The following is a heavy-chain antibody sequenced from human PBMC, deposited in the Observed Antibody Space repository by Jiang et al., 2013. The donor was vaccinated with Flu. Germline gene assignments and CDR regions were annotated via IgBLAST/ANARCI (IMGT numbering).Heavy chain of an antibody. CDR3: ARGGTPWEDYDILTDWFDP. J-gene: IGHJ5*02. V-gene: IGHV1-18*01. CDR2: ISAYNGNT. Sequence: IGWVRQAPGQGLEWMGWISAYNGNTNYAQKLQGRVTMTTDTSTSTAYMELRSLRSDDTAVYYCARGGTPWEDYDILTDWFDPWGQGTLVTVSS. D-gene: IGHD3-9*01.